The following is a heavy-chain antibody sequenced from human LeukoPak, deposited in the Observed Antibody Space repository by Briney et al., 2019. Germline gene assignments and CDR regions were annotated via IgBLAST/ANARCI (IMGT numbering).Heavy chain of an antibody. CDR2: IYYSGST. CDR1: GGSISSYY. CDR3: ARLYGSGSYYIDY. J-gene: IGHJ4*02. D-gene: IGHD3-10*01. Sequence: SETLSLTCTVSGGSISSYYWSWIRQPPGRGLEWIGYIYYSGSTNYNPSLKSRVTISVDTSKNQFSLKLSSVTAADTAVYYCARLYGSGSYYIDYWGQGTLVTVSS. V-gene: IGHV4-59*01.